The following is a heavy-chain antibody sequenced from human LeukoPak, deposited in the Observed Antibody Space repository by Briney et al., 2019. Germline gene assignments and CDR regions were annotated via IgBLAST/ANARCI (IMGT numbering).Heavy chain of an antibody. V-gene: IGHV3-53*04. CDR2: MYSGGST. J-gene: IGHJ6*02. Sequence: PGGSLRLSCAASGFTVSSNYMSWVRQAPGKGLEWVSVMYSGGSTYYADSVKGRFTISRHNSKNTLYLQMNSLRAEDTAVYYCARDRRVWPYYYGMDVWGQGTTVTVSS. D-gene: IGHD6-13*01. CDR1: GFTVSSNY. CDR3: ARDRRVWPYYYGMDV.